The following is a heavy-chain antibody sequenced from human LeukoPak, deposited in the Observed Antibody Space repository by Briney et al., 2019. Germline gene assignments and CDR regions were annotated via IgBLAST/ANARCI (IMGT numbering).Heavy chain of an antibody. D-gene: IGHD3-22*01. Sequence: GGSLRLSCAASGFTFSSYTMNWVRQAPGKGLEWVSYISSRSSTIYYADSVKGRFTISRDNAKNSLYLQMNSLRDEDTAVYYCAREDYYDSSGYSYWGQGTLVTVSS. CDR1: GFTFSSYT. J-gene: IGHJ4*02. CDR3: AREDYYDSSGYSY. V-gene: IGHV3-48*02. CDR2: ISSRSSTI.